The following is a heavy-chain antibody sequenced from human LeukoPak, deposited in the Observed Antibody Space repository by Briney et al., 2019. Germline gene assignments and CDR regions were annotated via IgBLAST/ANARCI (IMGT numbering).Heavy chain of an antibody. CDR2: TNPNSGNT. V-gene: IGHV1-8*03. CDR3: ARGLLRRFGARGDYYYMDV. Sequence: GASVKVSCKASGYTFTSYDINWVRQATGQGLEWMGWTNPNSGNTGYAQKFQGRVTITRNTSISTAYMELSSLRSEDTAVYYCARGLLRRFGARGDYYYMDVWGKGTTVTVSS. J-gene: IGHJ6*03. CDR1: GYTFTSYD. D-gene: IGHD3-10*01.